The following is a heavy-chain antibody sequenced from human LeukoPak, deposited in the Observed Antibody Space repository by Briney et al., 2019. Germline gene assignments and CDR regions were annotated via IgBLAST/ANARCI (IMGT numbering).Heavy chain of an antibody. CDR1: GYTFTSYA. J-gene: IGHJ4*02. Sequence: ASVKVSCKASGYTFTSYAMNWVRQAPGQGLEWMGWINTNTGNPTYAQGFTGRFVFSLDTSVSTAYLQISSLKAEDTAVYYCATIDAGSVERGRPRPGRPGSRNFDYWGQGTLVTVSS. D-gene: IGHD6-6*01. CDR2: INTNTGNP. V-gene: IGHV7-4-1*02. CDR3: ATIDAGSVERGRPRPGRPGSRNFDY.